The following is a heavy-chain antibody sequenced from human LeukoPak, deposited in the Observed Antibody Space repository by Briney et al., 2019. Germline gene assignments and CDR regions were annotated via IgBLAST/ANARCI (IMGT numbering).Heavy chain of an antibody. CDR1: GFTFSSYS. Sequence: GGSLRLSCAASGFTFSSYSMNWVRQAPGKGLEWVSSISSSSSYIYYADSVKGRFTISRDNSKNTLYLQMNSLRAEDTAVYYCASPGPMYAFDIWGQGTMVTVSS. J-gene: IGHJ3*02. D-gene: IGHD3-10*02. CDR2: ISSSSSYI. V-gene: IGHV3-21*01. CDR3: ASPGPMYAFDI.